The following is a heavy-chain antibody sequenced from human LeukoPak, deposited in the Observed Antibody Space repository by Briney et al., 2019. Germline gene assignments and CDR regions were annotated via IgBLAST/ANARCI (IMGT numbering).Heavy chain of an antibody. V-gene: IGHV4-39*01. CDR2: IYYTGTT. CDR1: GVSISSTTLY. J-gene: IGHJ4*02. D-gene: IGHD3-9*01. Sequence: SETLSLTCSVPGVSISSTTLYWGWVRQSPGKGLEWIATIYYTGTTYYNPSLKSRVTISVDTSNNQFSLKLTSVTAADTAIYYCAGAPARGSDWLSPFDFWGQGTLVTVSS. CDR3: AGAPARGSDWLSPFDF.